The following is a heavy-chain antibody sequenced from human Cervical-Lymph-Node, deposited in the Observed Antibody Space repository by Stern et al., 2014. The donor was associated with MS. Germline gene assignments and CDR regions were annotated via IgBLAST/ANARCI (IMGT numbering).Heavy chain of an antibody. J-gene: IGHJ1*01. CDR1: GFTFSSYA. Sequence: DQLVESGGGVVQPGRSLRLSCAASGFTFSSYAMHWVRQAPGKGLEWVAVISYDGSNKYYADSVKGRFTISRDNSKNTLYLQMNSLRAEDTAVYYCARDSNGRRIYDFWRTEDFQHWGQGTLVTVSS. CDR2: ISYDGSNK. V-gene: IGHV3-30-3*01. D-gene: IGHD3-3*01. CDR3: ARDSNGRRIYDFWRTEDFQH.